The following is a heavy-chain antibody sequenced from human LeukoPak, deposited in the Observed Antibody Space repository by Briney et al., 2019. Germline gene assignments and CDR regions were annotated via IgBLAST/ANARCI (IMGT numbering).Heavy chain of an antibody. J-gene: IGHJ4*02. Sequence: TSETLSLTCAVYGGSFSGYYWSWIRQPPGKELGWIGEINHSGSTNYNPSLKSRVTISVDTSKNQFSLKLSSVTAADTAVYYCARNHEHSDYWGQGTLVTVSS. V-gene: IGHV4-34*01. CDR1: GGSFSGYY. CDR2: INHSGST. D-gene: IGHD1/OR15-1a*01. CDR3: ARNHEHSDY.